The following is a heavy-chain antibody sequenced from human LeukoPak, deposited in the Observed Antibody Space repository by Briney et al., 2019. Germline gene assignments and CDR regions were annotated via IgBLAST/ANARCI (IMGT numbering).Heavy chain of an antibody. CDR1: GFTFSNYE. Sequence: PGGSLRLSCAASGFTFSNYEMNWVRQAPGKGLEWVSFISSSGNTKYYPDSVKGRFTISRDNAKNSLYLQMNSLRGEDTAVYYCARCPSYDSGQPGYWGQGTLVTVSS. CDR3: ARCPSYDSGQPGY. J-gene: IGHJ4*02. V-gene: IGHV3-48*03. CDR2: ISSSGNTK. D-gene: IGHD3-10*01.